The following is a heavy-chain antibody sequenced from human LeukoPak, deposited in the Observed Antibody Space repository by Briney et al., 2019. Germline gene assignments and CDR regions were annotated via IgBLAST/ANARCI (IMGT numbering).Heavy chain of an antibody. V-gene: IGHV3-30*18. J-gene: IGHJ4*02. Sequence: PGRSLRLSCAASGFTFSSYGMHWVRQAPGKGLEWVAVISYDGSNKYYAGSVKGRFTISRDNSKNTLYLQMNSLRAEDTAVYYCAKDSGGDFDYWGQGTLVTVSS. D-gene: IGHD3-10*01. CDR1: GFTFSSYG. CDR2: ISYDGSNK. CDR3: AKDSGGDFDY.